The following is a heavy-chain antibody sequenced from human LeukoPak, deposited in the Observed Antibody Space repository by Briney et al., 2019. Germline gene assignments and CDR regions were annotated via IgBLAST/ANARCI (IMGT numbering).Heavy chain of an antibody. CDR3: AKGAAFFPFDY. CDR2: ISTTDGRT. CDR1: GFTFTSYA. V-gene: IGHV3-23*01. J-gene: IGHJ4*02. D-gene: IGHD2-15*01. Sequence: GGSLRLSCAASGFTFTSYAMSWVRQAPGKGLEWVSTISTTDGRTFYADSVKGRFTISRDISKNTLYLQMNSLRAEDTAVYYCAKGAAFFPFDYWGQGTLVTVSS.